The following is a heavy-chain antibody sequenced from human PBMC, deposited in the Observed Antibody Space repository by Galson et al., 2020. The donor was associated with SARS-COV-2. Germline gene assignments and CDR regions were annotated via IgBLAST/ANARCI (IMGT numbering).Heavy chain of an antibody. Sequence: SETLSLTCTVSGGSVSSGSYYWSRHRPPHGLGQEWNSYIYYSGSTNYNPSIKSRVTISVDTCKNQFSLKLSSVTAADTAVYYCARVPAYYDFWSGYAWAFYIWGQGTMVTVSS. D-gene: IGHD3-3*01. CDR1: GGSVSSGSYY. J-gene: IGHJ3*02. CDR3: ARVPAYYDFWSGYAWAFYI. V-gene: IGHV4-61*01. CDR2: IYYSGST.